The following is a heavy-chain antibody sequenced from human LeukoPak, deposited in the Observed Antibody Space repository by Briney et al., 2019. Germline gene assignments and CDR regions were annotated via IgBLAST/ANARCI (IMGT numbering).Heavy chain of an antibody. V-gene: IGHV4-30-4*01. CDR3: ARGALTRIYYLDF. J-gene: IGHJ4*02. CDR1: GGSIRSYDYY. D-gene: IGHD3-10*01. CDR2: IYYNGST. Sequence: SQTLSLTCTVSGGSIRSYDYYWNWIRQPPGKGLEWIGFIYYNGSTNYNPSLKSRFAISVDTPKNQFSLKLSSATAADTAVYYCARGALTRIYYLDFWGQGTLVTVSS.